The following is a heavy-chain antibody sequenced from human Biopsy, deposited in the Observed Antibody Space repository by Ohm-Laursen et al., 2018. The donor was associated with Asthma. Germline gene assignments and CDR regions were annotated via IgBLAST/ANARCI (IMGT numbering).Heavy chain of an antibody. D-gene: IGHD5-18*01. V-gene: IGHV4-31*01. CDR3: ARNLPGYTYGPFED. CDR1: GASITTSPIY. J-gene: IGHJ4*02. CDR2: IYYSGET. Sequence: TLSLTCTVSGASITTSPIYWSWLRLLPGKGLEWIGCIYYSGETFFNPSLKNPLFMSLDSSKNQFSLKMTSVTVANTAVYFCARNLPGYTYGPFEDWGQGTLVTVSS.